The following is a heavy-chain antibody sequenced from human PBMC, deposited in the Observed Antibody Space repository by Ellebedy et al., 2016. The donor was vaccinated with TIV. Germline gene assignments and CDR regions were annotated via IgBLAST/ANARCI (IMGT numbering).Heavy chain of an antibody. CDR2: IKQDGSEK. D-gene: IGHD3-3*01. CDR1: GFTFSSYW. J-gene: IGHJ5*02. CDR3: ARELPATDFWSGYYNYGNWFNP. Sequence: GESLKISXAASGFTFSSYWMSWVRQAPGKGLEWVANIKQDGSEKYYVDSVKGRFTISRDNAKNSLYLQMNSLRAEDTAVYYCARELPATDFWSGYYNYGNWFNPWGQGTLVTVSS. V-gene: IGHV3-7*01.